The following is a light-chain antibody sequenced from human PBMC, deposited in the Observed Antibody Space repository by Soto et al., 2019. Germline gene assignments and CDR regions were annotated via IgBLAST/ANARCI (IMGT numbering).Light chain of an antibody. Sequence: QSVLTQPRSVSGSPGQSVTISCTGTSSDVGGYDYVSWYQQHPGKAPKLMIYDVTNRPSGVPDRFSGSKSGNTASLTISGLQAEDEADYYCCSYAGSTPYVFGTGTKVT. J-gene: IGLJ1*01. CDR1: SSDVGGYDY. V-gene: IGLV2-11*01. CDR2: DVT. CDR3: CSYAGSTPYV.